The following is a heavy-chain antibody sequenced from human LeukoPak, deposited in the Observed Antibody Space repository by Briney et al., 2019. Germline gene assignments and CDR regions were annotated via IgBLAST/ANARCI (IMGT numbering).Heavy chain of an antibody. D-gene: IGHD1-26*01. Sequence: PGGSLRLSCVASGFTFSTYEMNWVCQAPGKGLEWVSVIYSRGNIYYADSVKGRFTISRHNSKNTLYLQTNSLRPEDTAVYYCATAYSPLGFDYWGQGTLVTVSS. CDR2: IYSRGNI. V-gene: IGHV3-53*04. J-gene: IGHJ4*02. CDR1: GFTFSTYE. CDR3: ATAYSPLGFDY.